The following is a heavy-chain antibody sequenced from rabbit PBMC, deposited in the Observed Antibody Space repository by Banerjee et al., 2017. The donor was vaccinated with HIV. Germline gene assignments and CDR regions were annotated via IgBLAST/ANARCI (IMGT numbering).Heavy chain of an antibody. CDR2: IWTGGGTI. J-gene: IGHJ4*01. V-gene: IGHV1S45*01. Sequence: QEQLEESGGDLVKPEGSLTLTCTASGFDFSSNYWICWVRQAPGKGLEWIGCIWTGGGTIGYATWAKGRFTISKTSSTTVTLRLTSLTAADTATYFCARSTTMSIYFSLWGPGTLVTVS. CDR3: ARSTTMSIYFSL. CDR1: GFDFSSNYW. D-gene: IGHD2-1*01.